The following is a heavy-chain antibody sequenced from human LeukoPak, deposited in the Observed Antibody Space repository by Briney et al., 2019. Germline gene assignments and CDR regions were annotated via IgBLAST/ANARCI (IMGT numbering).Heavy chain of an antibody. CDR1: GGSFSGYY. V-gene: IGHV4-34*01. CDR2: INHSGST. Sequence: PSETLSLTCAVYGGSFSGYYWSGIRQPPGKGLEWIGEINHSGSTNYNPSLKSRVTISVDTSKNQFSLKLSSVTAADTAVYYCARRLPYYYYYMDVWGKGTTVTISS. CDR3: ARRLPYYYYYMDV. J-gene: IGHJ6*03.